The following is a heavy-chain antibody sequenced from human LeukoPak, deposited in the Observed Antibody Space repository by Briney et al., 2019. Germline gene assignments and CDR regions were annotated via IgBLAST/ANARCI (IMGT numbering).Heavy chain of an antibody. CDR1: GFIFSSYR. J-gene: IGHJ4*02. Sequence: PGGSLRLSCAASGFIFSSYRMTLVRQAPGKGLEWVSTIDGSSNYIYYADSVKGRFSISRDNAKNSLSLQMNSLRAEDTAVYYCASEIVVAGTFDYWGQGTLVTVSS. CDR3: ASEIVVAGTFDY. CDR2: IDGSSNYI. D-gene: IGHD6-19*01. V-gene: IGHV3-21*01.